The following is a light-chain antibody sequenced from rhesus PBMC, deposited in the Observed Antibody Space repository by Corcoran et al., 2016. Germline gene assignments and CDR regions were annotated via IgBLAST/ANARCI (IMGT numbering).Light chain of an antibody. V-gene: IGKV3-24*04. Sequence: EIVMTQSPATLALSPGERVTLSCRASQRVSRFLAWYQHKPGQAPRLLIYEASKRATGITDRFSGSGSGTEFTLTIASLEPEDVGVFFCLQSSDWPYSFGQGTKVEIK. CDR1: QRVSRF. CDR2: EAS. J-gene: IGKJ2*01. CDR3: LQSSDWPYS.